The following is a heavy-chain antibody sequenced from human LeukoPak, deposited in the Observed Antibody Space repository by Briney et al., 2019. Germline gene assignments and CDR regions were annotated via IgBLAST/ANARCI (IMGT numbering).Heavy chain of an antibody. CDR1: GFNFRDFW. CDR3: ARFGYSVWNIEN. Sequence: PGGSLRLSCAASGFNFRDFWMTWVRQAPGQGLEWVANINQGGGAKYYVDSVKGRFTISRDDAESSLYLQMNRLTDEDTAVYFCARFGYSVWNIENWGQGTLVTVSS. J-gene: IGHJ4*02. V-gene: IGHV3-7*01. CDR2: INQGGGAK. D-gene: IGHD2/OR15-2a*01.